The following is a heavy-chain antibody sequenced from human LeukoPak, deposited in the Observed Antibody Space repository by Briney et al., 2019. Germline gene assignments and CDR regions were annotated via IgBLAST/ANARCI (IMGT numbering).Heavy chain of an antibody. CDR3: ARAEGGTIIGVVIS. CDR2: INPNSGGT. J-gene: IGHJ5*02. Sequence: ASVKVSCKASGYTFTGHYMHWVRQAPGQGLEWMGWINPNSGGTNYAQKFQGRVTMTRDTSISTAYMELSRLGSDDTAVYYCARAEGGTIIGVVISWGQGTLVTVSS. D-gene: IGHD3-3*01. CDR1: GYTFTGHY. V-gene: IGHV1-2*02.